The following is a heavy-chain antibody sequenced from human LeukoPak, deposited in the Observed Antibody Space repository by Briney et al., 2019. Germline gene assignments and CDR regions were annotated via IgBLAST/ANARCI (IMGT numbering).Heavy chain of an antibody. J-gene: IGHJ6*03. CDR2: NSAYNGNT. D-gene: IGHD6-19*01. V-gene: IGHV1-18*01. CDR1: GYTFTSYG. CDR3: ARGVSAVAGNYYYYYMDV. Sequence: GASVKVSCKASGYTFTSYGISWVRQAPGQGLEWMGWNSAYNGNTNYAQKLQGRVTMTTDTSTSTAYMELRSRRSDDTAVYYCARGVSAVAGNYYYYYMDVWGKGTAVTVSS.